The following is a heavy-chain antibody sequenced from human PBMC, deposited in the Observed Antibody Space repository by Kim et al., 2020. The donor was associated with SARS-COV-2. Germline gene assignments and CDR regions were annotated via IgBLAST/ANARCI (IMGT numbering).Heavy chain of an antibody. D-gene: IGHD6-13*01. CDR3: ARHGTSGSYYYGMDV. CDR2: ISYDGSNK. V-gene: IGHV3-30*03. J-gene: IGHJ6*02. CDR1: GFTFSSYG. Sequence: GGSLRLSCAASGFTFSSYGMHWVRQAPGKGLEWVAVISYDGSNKYYADSVKGRFTISRDNSKNTLYLQMNSLRAEDTAVYYCARHGTSGSYYYGMDVWGQGTTVTVSS.